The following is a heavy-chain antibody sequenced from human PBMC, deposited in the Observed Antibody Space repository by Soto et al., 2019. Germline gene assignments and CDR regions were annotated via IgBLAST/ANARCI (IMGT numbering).Heavy chain of an antibody. CDR1: GYTFTSYY. Sequence: QVQLVQSGAEVKKPGASVKVSCKASGYTFTSYYMHWVRQAPGQGLEWMGIINPSGGSTSYAQKFQGGVTMTRDTSTSTVYMELSSLRSEDTAVYYCARSLGYCSSTSCPTRKQQLVPFDYWGQGTLVTVSS. V-gene: IGHV1-46*01. D-gene: IGHD2-2*01. J-gene: IGHJ4*02. CDR2: INPSGGST. CDR3: ARSLGYCSSTSCPTRKQQLVPFDY.